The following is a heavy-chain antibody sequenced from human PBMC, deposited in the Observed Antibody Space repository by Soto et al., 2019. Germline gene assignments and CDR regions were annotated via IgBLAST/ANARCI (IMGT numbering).Heavy chain of an antibody. J-gene: IGHJ6*02. CDR1: GYTFTSYG. Sequence: QVQLVQSGAEVKKPGASVKVSCKASGYTFTSYGISWVRQAPGQGLEWMGWISAYNGDTNYAQKVQGRVTMTTETSLGTEYMELRSLRSDDTAVYYCAREGGSFYNYFHYGMGVWGQGTTVTVSS. V-gene: IGHV1-18*01. CDR2: ISAYNGDT. CDR3: AREGGSFYNYFHYGMGV. D-gene: IGHD3-10*01.